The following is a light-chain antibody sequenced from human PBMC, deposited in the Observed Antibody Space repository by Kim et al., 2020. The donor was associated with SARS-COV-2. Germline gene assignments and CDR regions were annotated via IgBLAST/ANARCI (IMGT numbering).Light chain of an antibody. Sequence: PGRSIAISYSGPRGDFGSYQYVSWYTQHPGKSPKLIIYEVTKRPSGVPDRFSGSMSGNTASLTVSGLQAEDEADYYCASHGGYDYVFGTGTKVTVL. CDR1: RGDFGSYQY. CDR3: ASHGGYDYV. J-gene: IGLJ1*01. CDR2: EVT. V-gene: IGLV2-8*01.